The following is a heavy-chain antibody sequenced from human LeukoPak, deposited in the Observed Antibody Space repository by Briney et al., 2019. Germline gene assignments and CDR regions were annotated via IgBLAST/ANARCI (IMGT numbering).Heavy chain of an antibody. CDR1: GYTFTSYY. V-gene: IGHV1-46*01. CDR3: ARDRGGYNYIALADY. D-gene: IGHD5-12*01. Sequence: ASVKVSCKASGYTFTSYYMHWVRQAPGQGLEWMGIINPSGGSTSYAQKFQGRVTMTRDTSTSTVYMELSSLRSEDTAVYYCARDRGGYNYIALADYWGQGTLVTVSS. CDR2: INPSGGST. J-gene: IGHJ4*02.